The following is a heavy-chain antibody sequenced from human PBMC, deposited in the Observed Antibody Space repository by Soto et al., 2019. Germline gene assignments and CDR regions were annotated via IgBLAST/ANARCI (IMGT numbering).Heavy chain of an antibody. CDR1: GFTFDDYA. CDR2: ISWNSGSI. Sequence: GGSLRLSCAASGFTFDDYAMHWARQAPGKGLEWVSGISWNSGSIGYADSVKGRFTISRDNAKNSLYLQMNSLRAEDTALYYCAKDGGYCTNGVCYTVRDYYYMDVWGKGTTVTVSS. J-gene: IGHJ6*03. D-gene: IGHD2-8*01. V-gene: IGHV3-9*01. CDR3: AKDGGYCTNGVCYTVRDYYYMDV.